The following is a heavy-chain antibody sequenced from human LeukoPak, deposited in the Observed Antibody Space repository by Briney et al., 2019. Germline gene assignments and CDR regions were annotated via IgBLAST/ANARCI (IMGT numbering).Heavy chain of an antibody. V-gene: IGHV7-4-1*02. J-gene: IGHJ6*03. CDR3: ARSDYDILTGYSTYYYSYYMDV. D-gene: IGHD3-9*01. CDR2: IKTNTGNP. Sequence: GASVKVSCKASGYTFTSYAMNWVRQAPGQGLEWMGWIKTNTGNPTYAHGLTGRIVFSLYTAVSTAYLQISSLKAEDTAVYYCARSDYDILTGYSTYYYSYYMDVWGKGPTVTVSS. CDR1: GYTFTSYA.